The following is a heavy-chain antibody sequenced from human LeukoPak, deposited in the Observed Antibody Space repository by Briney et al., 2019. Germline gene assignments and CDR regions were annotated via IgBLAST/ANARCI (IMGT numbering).Heavy chain of an antibody. CDR1: GFTFGGDA. J-gene: IGHJ5*01. CDR2: ISYEGGVK. CDR3: ARNRVCRYCSSSSCDGGHNWIDC. Sequence: GRSLRLSCAASGFTFGGDAMHWVRQAQGQGLDWLAIISYEGGVKYLADPVKGRFTISRDNSENKLYLQMNNMKAQETAVYYCARNRVCRYCSSSSCDGGHNWIDCWGQGTLVSVCS. D-gene: IGHD2-2*01. V-gene: IGHV3-30*01.